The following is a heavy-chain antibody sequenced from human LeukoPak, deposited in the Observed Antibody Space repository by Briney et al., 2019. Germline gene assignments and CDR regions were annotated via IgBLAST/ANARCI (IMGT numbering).Heavy chain of an antibody. D-gene: IGHD1-1*01. CDR3: ARGLEVGADRSLDY. CDR1: GGSISHYY. Sequence: SETLSLTCTVSGGSISHYYWSCIRQPAGKGLEWGGHIQSTGSTDYNPSFKSRVTMSVDTSKNQFSEKVTSVTAADTAVYYCARGLEVGADRSLDYWGQGTLVTVSS. CDR2: IQSTGST. J-gene: IGHJ4*02. V-gene: IGHV4-4*07.